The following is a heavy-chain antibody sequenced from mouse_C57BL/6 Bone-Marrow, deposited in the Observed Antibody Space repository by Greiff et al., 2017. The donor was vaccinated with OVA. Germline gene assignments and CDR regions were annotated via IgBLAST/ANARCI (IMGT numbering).Heavy chain of an antibody. CDR1: GFTFSSYG. V-gene: IGHV5-6*01. CDR2: ISSGGSYT. CDR3: ARQESFDY. Sequence: EVQLVESGGDLVKPGGSLKLSCAASGFTFSSYGMSWVRQTPDKRLEWVATISSGGSYTSYPDSVKGRFPFSRANAKHTLYLQMSSRKSEDKAMYYCARQESFDYWGQGTTLTVSS. J-gene: IGHJ2*01.